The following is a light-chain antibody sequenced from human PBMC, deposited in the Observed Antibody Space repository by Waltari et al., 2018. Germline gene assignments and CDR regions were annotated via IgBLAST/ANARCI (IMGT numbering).Light chain of an antibody. CDR1: QSVGTY. CDR3: QQRRNWPLT. Sequence: EIVSTQSPAILSFSPGERATLSCRASQSVGTYLAWYQQRPGKSPRLLIYDASNRATGIPARFTGSGSETDFTLTVSSLQPEDFAVYYCQQRRNWPLTFGGGTRVQI. J-gene: IGKJ4*01. CDR2: DAS. V-gene: IGKV3-11*01.